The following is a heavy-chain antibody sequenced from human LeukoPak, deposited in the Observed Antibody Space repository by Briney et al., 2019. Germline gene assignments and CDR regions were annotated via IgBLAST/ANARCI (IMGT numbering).Heavy chain of an antibody. J-gene: IGHJ4*02. V-gene: IGHV3-30-3*01. CDR3: ARVYSSGWSLPFEY. CDR1: GFTFSSYA. D-gene: IGHD6-19*01. Sequence: GGSLRLSCAASGFTFSSYAMHWVRPVPGKGLEWVAVISYDGSNKYYADSVKGRFTISRDNSKNTLYLQMSSLRAEDTAIYYCARVYSSGWSLPFEYWGQGTLVTVSS. CDR2: ISYDGSNK.